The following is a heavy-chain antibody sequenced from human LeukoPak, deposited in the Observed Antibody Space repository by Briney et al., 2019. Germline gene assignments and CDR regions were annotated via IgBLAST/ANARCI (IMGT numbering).Heavy chain of an antibody. CDR1: GYTFTGYY. CDR3: ARDTGDYELLCDY. D-gene: IGHD4-17*01. CDR2: INPNSGGT. J-gene: IGHJ4*02. Sequence: GASVKVSCKASGYTFTGYYMHWVRQAPGQGLEWMGWINPNSGGTNYAQKFQGRVTMTRDTSISTAYMELSRLRSDDTAVYYCARDTGDYELLCDYWGQGTLVTVSS. V-gene: IGHV1-2*02.